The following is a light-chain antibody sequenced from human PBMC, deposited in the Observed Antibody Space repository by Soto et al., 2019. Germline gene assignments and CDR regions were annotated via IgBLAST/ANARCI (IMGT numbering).Light chain of an antibody. CDR1: QSVSSN. CDR3: QQCNNWPPT. V-gene: IGKV3-15*01. J-gene: IGKJ1*01. Sequence: EIVMTQSPATLSVSPGERATLSCRASQSVSSNLAWYQQKPGQAPRLLIYGASTRATGIAARFSGSGSGTEFTLTISSLQSEDFAVYYCQQCNNWPPTFGKGTKVEIK. CDR2: GAS.